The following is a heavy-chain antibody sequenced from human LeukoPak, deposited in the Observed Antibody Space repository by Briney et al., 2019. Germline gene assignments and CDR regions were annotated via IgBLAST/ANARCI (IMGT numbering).Heavy chain of an antibody. V-gene: IGHV1-69*05. CDR1: GGTFSSYA. CDR3: ARARTTTVVTP. D-gene: IGHD4-23*01. J-gene: IGHJ5*02. CDR2: IIPIFGTA. Sequence: GASVKVSCKASGGTFSSYAISWVRQAPGQGLEWMGGIIPIFGTANYAQKFQGRVTMTRDMSTSTVYMELSSLRSEDTAVYYCARARTTTVVTPWGQGTLVTVSS.